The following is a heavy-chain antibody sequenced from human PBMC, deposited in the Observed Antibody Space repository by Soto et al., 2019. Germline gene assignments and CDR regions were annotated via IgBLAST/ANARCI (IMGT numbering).Heavy chain of an antibody. Sequence: EVQLVESGGGLVQPGGSLRLSCAASGFTFSSYDMHWVRQATGKGLEWVSAIGTAGDTYYPGSVKGRVTISRESAKNSLSLQMNSLRAGDTAVYYGARVAISSYGMDVWGQGTTVTVSS. V-gene: IGHV3-13*04. CDR2: IGTAGDT. D-gene: IGHD2-21*01. CDR3: ARVAISSYGMDV. J-gene: IGHJ6*02. CDR1: GFTFSSYD.